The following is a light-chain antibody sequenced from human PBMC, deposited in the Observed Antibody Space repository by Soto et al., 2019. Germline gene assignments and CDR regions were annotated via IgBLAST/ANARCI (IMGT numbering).Light chain of an antibody. Sequence: DIQVTQSPFSLSASVGDRVSTTCRASQNISTYLNWYQQKPGKAPNLLIFGASNLQTGVPSRFSGSGSGTEFTLTISSLRPEDFATYFCQQSYSTPRTFGQGTKVDIK. CDR3: QQSYSTPRT. CDR2: GAS. CDR1: QNISTY. V-gene: IGKV1-39*01. J-gene: IGKJ1*01.